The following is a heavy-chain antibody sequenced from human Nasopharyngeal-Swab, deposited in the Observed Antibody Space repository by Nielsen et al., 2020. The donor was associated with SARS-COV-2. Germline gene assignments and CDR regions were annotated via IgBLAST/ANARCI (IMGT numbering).Heavy chain of an antibody. Sequence: SETLSLTCAVYGGSFSGYYWSWIRQPPGKGLEWIGEINHSGSTNYNPSLKSRVTISVDTSKNQFSLKLSSVTAADTAVYYCARGRGGTRVLDYWGQGTLVTVSS. D-gene: IGHD3-16*01. V-gene: IGHV4-34*01. J-gene: IGHJ4*02. CDR3: ARGRGGTRVLDY. CDR1: GGSFSGYY. CDR2: INHSGST.